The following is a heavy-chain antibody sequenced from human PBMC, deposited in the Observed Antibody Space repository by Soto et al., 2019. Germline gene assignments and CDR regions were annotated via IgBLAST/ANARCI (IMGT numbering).Heavy chain of an antibody. V-gene: IGHV4-31*03. CDR2: IYYSGST. J-gene: IGHJ4*02. D-gene: IGHD4-17*01. CDR1: GGSISSGGYY. CDR3: ARVSMTTVTKIDY. Sequence: SETLSLTCTVSGGSISSGGYYWSWIRQHPGKGLEWIGYIYYSGSTYYNPSLKSRVTISVDTSKNQFSLKLSSVTAADTAVYYCARVSMTTVTKIDYWGQGTLVTVSS.